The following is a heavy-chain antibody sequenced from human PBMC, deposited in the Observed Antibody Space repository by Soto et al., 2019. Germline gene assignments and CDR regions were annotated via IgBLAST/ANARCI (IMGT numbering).Heavy chain of an antibody. CDR1: GGSISRGPYT. D-gene: IGHD1-20*01. CDR3: ARRPTGWPNCSDS. V-gene: IGHV4-39*01. Sequence: SETLSLTCTVSGGSISRGPYTWGWIRQPPEKGLQWIGTISHSGTTYYNPSLESRVTISLDTSNSRFSLRWTSVAATDTAVYYCARRPTGWPNCSDSWGKGTLGT. J-gene: IGHJ4*02. CDR2: ISHSGTT.